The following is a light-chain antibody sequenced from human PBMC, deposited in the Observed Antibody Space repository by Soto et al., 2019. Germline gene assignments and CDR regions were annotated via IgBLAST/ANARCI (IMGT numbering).Light chain of an antibody. V-gene: IGKV3-11*01. CDR1: QSVSSY. CDR3: QHRGKWPRT. Sequence: EIVLTQSPATLSLSPGERATLSCRASQSVSSYLAWYQQKPGQAPRLLIHGASNRATGIPARFSGSGSGTDFSLTLSSLESEDFAVYYCQHRGKWPRTFGQGTKLEIK. J-gene: IGKJ2*01. CDR2: GAS.